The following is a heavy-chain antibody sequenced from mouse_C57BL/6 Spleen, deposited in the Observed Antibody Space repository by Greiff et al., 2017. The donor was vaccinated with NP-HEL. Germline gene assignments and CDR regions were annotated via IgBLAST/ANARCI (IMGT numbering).Heavy chain of an antibody. CDR3: AREGVYDGYY. V-gene: IGHV1-76*01. D-gene: IGHD2-3*01. CDR1: GYTFTDYY. J-gene: IGHJ2*01. CDR2: IYPGSGNT. Sequence: QVQLKESGAELVRPGASVKLSCKASGYTFTDYYINWVKQRPGQGLEWIARIYPGSGNTYYNEKFKGKATLTAEKSSSTAYMQLSSLTSEDSAVYFCAREGVYDGYYWGQGTTLTVSS.